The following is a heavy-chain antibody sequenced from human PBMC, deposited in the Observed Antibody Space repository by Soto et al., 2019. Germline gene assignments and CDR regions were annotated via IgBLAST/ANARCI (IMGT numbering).Heavy chain of an antibody. CDR1: GYTFRSYG. J-gene: IGHJ6*02. V-gene: IGHV1-18*01. CDR2: ISAYDGDT. D-gene: IGHD3-16*01. Sequence: VQLVQSGGEVKKPGASVKVSCKASGYTFRSYGITWVRQAPGQGLEWMGWISAYDGDTNYAQKIQGRVTMTTDSPTSTAYLELGSLTADDTAVYYCARDQGGTTVPADYYGMDVWGQGTTVTVSS. CDR3: ARDQGGTTVPADYYGMDV.